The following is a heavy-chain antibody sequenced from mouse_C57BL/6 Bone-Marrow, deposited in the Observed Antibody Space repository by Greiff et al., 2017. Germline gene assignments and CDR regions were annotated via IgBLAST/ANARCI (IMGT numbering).Heavy chain of an antibody. CDR3: ARNDLVSPYYFDY. Sequence: QVHLQQSGAELARPGASVKLSCKASGYTFTSYGISWVKQRTGQGLEWIGEIYPRSGNTYYNEKFKGKATLTADKSSSTAYMELRSLTSQDSAVYFCARNDLVSPYYFDYWGQGTTLTVSS. J-gene: IGHJ2*01. V-gene: IGHV1-81*01. CDR2: IYPRSGNT. D-gene: IGHD2-10*02. CDR1: GYTFTSYG.